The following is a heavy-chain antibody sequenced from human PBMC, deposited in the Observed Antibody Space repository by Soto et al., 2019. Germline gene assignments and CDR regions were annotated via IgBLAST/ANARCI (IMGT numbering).Heavy chain of an antibody. CDR3: AIGTSVTTLMDY. CDR1: EFPFSSYW. J-gene: IGHJ4*02. CDR2: INSDGSST. Sequence: EVQLVESGGGLVQPGGSLRLSCAASEFPFSSYWVHWVRQAPGKGLVWVSRINSDGSSTTYADSVKGRFTISRDNAKNTAYLQMNSLRAEDTAVYYCAIGTSVTTLMDYWGQGTLVTVSS. V-gene: IGHV3-74*01. D-gene: IGHD4-17*01.